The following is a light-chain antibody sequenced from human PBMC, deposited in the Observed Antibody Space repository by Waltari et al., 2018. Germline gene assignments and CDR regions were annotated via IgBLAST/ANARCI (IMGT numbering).Light chain of an antibody. CDR2: GVT. V-gene: IGLV2-14*01. CDR1: SSDIDFDDY. J-gene: IGLJ3*02. CDR3: SSFTVTIWV. Sequence: QSALTQPASVSGSPGQSITISCTGSSSDIDFDDYVSWYQHLPGKAPKLMIYGVTNRPSGISNRFSGSKSDNTASLTISGLQADDEADYYCSSFTVTIWVFGGGTKLTVL.